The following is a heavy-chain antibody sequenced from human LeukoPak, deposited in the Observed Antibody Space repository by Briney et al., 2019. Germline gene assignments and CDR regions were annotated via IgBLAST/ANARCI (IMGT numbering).Heavy chain of an antibody. CDR1: GFRFSYFA. Sequence: GDSLRLSCAASGFRFSYFAMSWVRQAPGKGLEGVSVISSSGGTTYSPESVKARFTISRDNSKNTVYLEINSLTGDDTAVYYCAKGHSDFGTGFDLWGQGTLVTVS. J-gene: IGHJ4*02. D-gene: IGHD4-17*01. V-gene: IGHV3-23*01. CDR2: ISSSGGTT. CDR3: AKGHSDFGTGFDL.